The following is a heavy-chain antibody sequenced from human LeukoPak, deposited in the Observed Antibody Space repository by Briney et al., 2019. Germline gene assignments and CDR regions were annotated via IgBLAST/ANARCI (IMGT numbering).Heavy chain of an antibody. CDR3: ARVELYGDPSYYYYYGMDV. J-gene: IGHJ6*02. CDR2: ISYDGSNK. Sequence: GGSLRLSCAASGFTFSSYAMHWVRQAPGKGLEWVAVISYDGSNKYYADSVKGRFTISRDNSKNTLYLQMNSLRAEDTAVYYCARVELYGDPSYYYYYGMDVWGQGTTVTVSS. D-gene: IGHD4-17*01. CDR1: GFTFSSYA. V-gene: IGHV3-30-3*01.